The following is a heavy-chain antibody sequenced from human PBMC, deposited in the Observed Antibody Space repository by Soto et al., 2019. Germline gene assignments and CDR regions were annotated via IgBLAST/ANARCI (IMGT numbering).Heavy chain of an antibody. CDR1: GGTFSRYA. D-gene: IGHD1-7*01. Sequence: ASVKVSCKASGGTFSRYAISWVRQAPGQGLEWMGGIIPIFGTANYAQKFQGRVTITADESTSTAYMELSSLRSEDTAVYYCARDRKTGTTDYYYGMDVWGQGTTVTVSS. J-gene: IGHJ6*02. CDR2: IIPIFGTA. V-gene: IGHV1-69*13. CDR3: ARDRKTGTTDYYYGMDV.